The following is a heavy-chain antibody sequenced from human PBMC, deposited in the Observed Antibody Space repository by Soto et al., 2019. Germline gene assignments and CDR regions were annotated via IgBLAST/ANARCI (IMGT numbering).Heavy chain of an antibody. D-gene: IGHD1-7*01. CDR1: GGSISSSSYY. Sequence: QLQLQESGPGLVKPSETLSLTCTVSGGSISSSSYYWGWIRQPPGKGLEWIGNIYYSGSTYYNPSLKSRVTISVDTSKHQFSLKLSSVTAADTAVYYCARQLGDGTTIAGYFYYGMDVWGQGTTVTVSS. CDR2: IYYSGST. V-gene: IGHV4-39*01. J-gene: IGHJ6*02. CDR3: ARQLGDGTTIAGYFYYGMDV.